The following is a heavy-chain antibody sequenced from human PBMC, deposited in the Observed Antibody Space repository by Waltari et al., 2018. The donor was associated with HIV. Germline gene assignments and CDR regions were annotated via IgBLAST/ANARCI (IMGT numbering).Heavy chain of an antibody. CDR1: GFTFSSYA. V-gene: IGHV3-30-3*01. CDR2: ISYDGSNK. J-gene: IGHJ5*02. D-gene: IGHD1-20*01. CDR3: ARDPNWNGA. Sequence: QVQLVESGGGVVQPGRSLSLSCAASGFTFSSYAMHWVRQAPGKGLEWVAVISYDGSNKYYADSVKGRFTISRDNSKNTLYLQMNSLRAEDTAVYYCARDPNWNGAWGQGTLVTVSS.